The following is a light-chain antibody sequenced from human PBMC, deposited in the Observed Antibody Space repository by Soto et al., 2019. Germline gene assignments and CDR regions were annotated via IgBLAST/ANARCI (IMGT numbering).Light chain of an antibody. Sequence: EIVLTQSPGTLSLSPGERATLSCRASQSVSSNYLAWYQQKPGQAPRLLIYGASSRATGIPDRFSGSASGKDFTLTISRLEPEDFAVYYCQQYLRSPRTFGQGTKVEIK. V-gene: IGKV3-20*01. CDR2: GAS. J-gene: IGKJ1*01. CDR1: QSVSSNY. CDR3: QQYLRSPRT.